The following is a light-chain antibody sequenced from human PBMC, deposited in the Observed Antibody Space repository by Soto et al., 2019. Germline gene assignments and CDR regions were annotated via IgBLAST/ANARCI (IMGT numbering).Light chain of an antibody. CDR1: QTISSW. Sequence: DIQMTQSPSTLSGSVGDRVTITCRASQTISSWLAWYQQKPGKAPKLLIYKASTLKSGVPSRFSGGGIGTEFSPSISSLQPDDFATYYCQQYSTYPYIFGQGTKVDIK. J-gene: IGKJ2*01. V-gene: IGKV1-5*03. CDR3: QQYSTYPYI. CDR2: KAS.